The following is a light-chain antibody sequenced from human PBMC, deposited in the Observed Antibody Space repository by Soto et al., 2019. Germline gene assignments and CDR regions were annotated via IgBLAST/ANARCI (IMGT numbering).Light chain of an antibody. CDR2: GAS. J-gene: IGKJ4*01. Sequence: EIVLTQSPGTLSLSPGERATLSCRASQSVSSSYLAWYQQKPGQAPRLLIYGASSRATGIPDRFSGSGSGTDFSLTISRLEPEDFAVYYCQQYDSSPLACGGGTKVDI. CDR1: QSVSSSY. CDR3: QQYDSSPLA. V-gene: IGKV3-20*01.